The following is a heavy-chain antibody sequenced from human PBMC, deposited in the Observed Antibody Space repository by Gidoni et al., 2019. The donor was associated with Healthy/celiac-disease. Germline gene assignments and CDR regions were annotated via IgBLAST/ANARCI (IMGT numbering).Heavy chain of an antibody. CDR1: GGSFHGYY. J-gene: IGHJ3*02. D-gene: IGHD2-15*01. CDR2: INHSGST. CDR3: ASTRTGWLLRIRDAFDI. Sequence: QVQLQQWGAGLLKPSETLSLTCAVYGGSFHGYYWSWIRQPPGKGLEWIGEINHSGSTNYNPSLKSRVTISVDTSKNQFSLKLSSVTAADTAVYYCASTRTGWLLRIRDAFDIWGQGTMVTVSS. V-gene: IGHV4-34*01.